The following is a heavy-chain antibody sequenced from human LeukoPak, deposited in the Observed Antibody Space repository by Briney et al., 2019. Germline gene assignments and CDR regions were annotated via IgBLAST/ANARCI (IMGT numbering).Heavy chain of an antibody. D-gene: IGHD6-13*01. CDR1: GGSISSGNYY. CDR3: ARVEYSSSWYYFDY. J-gene: IGHJ4*02. CDR2: IYYSGST. V-gene: IGHV4-30-4*01. Sequence: SQTLSLTCTVSGGSISSGNYYWSRIRQPPGKGLEWIGYIYYSGSTYYNPSLKSRVTISVDTSKNQFSLKLSSVTAADTAVYYCARVEYSSSWYYFDYWGQGTLVTVSS.